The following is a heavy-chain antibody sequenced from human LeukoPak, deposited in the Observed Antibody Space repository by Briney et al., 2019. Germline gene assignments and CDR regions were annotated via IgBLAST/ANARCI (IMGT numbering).Heavy chain of an antibody. CDR3: ARSSGTGTFSY. Sequence: SETLSLTCTVSGDSISRSTYYWAWIRQPPGKGLEWIGSVYYGRSPYFNPSLESRATISVDTSKNHFSLKMSSVTAADTAVCYCARSSGTGTFSYWGQGTLVTVSS. J-gene: IGHJ4*02. CDR2: VYYGRSP. CDR1: GDSISRSTYY. D-gene: IGHD6-25*01. V-gene: IGHV4-39*02.